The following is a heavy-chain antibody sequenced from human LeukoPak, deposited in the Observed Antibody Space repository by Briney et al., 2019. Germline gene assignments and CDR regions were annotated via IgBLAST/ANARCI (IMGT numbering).Heavy chain of an antibody. CDR1: GGSISSGGYY. J-gene: IGHJ4*02. D-gene: IGHD2-8*01. CDR2: IYNSGST. Sequence: SETLSLTCTVSGGSISSGGYYWIWIRQHPGKGLEWIGYIYNSGSTYYNPSLKSRSTISVDTSKNQFSLKLSSVTAAATAVYYCARGYCTNGVCSSDYFDCWGQGTLVTVFS. V-gene: IGHV4-31*03. CDR3: ARGYCTNGVCSSDYFDC.